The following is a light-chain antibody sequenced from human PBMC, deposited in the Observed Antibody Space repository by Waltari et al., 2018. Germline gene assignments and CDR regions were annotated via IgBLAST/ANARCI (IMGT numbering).Light chain of an antibody. Sequence: QSALTQPASVSGSPGQPITLSCTGTSIDVGNFNLVSWYQQNPGKVPKLTIYEVSKRPSGVSNHFSGSKSGNTASLTISGLRAEDEADYYCCSYAGSRTYVFGTGTKVTVL. V-gene: IGLV2-23*02. CDR2: EVS. J-gene: IGLJ1*01. CDR1: SIDVGNFNL. CDR3: CSYAGSRTYV.